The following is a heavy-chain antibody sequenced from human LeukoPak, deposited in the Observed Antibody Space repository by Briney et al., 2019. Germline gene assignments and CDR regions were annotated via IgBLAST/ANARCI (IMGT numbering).Heavy chain of an antibody. CDR1: GFTFSSYW. V-gene: IGHV3-74*01. CDR2: INTDGSST. Sequence: PGGSLRLSCAASGFTFSSYWMHWVRQAPGKGLVWVSRINTDGSSTSYADSVKGRFTISRDNAKNTLYLQMNSLRAEDTAVYYCARVSSSYYDAFDIWGQGTMVTVSS. CDR3: ARVSSSYYDAFDI. J-gene: IGHJ3*02. D-gene: IGHD6-6*01.